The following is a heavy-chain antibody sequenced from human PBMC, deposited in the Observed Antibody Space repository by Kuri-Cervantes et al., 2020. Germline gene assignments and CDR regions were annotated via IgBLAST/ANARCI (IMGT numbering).Heavy chain of an antibody. CDR3: AKDFLRELELPSAFDI. D-gene: IGHD1-26*01. CDR1: GFTFSSYA. J-gene: IGHJ3*02. V-gene: IGHV3-23*01. Sequence: GESLKISCAASGFTFSSYAMSWVRQAPGKGLEWVSAISGSGGSTYHADSVKGRFTISRDNSKNTLYLQMNSLRAEDTAVYYFAKDFLRELELPSAFDIWGQGTMVTVSS. CDR2: ISGSGGST.